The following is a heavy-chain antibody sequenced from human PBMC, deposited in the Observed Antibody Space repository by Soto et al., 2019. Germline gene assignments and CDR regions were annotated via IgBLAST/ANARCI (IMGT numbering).Heavy chain of an antibody. Sequence: GGSLRLSCAGSGFTFSNAWMSWVRQAPGKGLEWVGHVKSKPDGGAREYAAPVKGRFSISRDDSKNTVYLQMNSLETEDTAVYYCTTDPYCSGGSCYSRGSTYWGQGTLVTVSS. D-gene: IGHD2-15*01. CDR2: VKSKPDGGAR. CDR3: TTDPYCSGGSCYSRGSTY. CDR1: GFTFSNAW. V-gene: IGHV3-15*01. J-gene: IGHJ4*02.